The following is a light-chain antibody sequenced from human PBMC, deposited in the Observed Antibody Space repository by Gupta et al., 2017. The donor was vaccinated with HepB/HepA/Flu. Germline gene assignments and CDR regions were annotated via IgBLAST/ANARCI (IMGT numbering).Light chain of an antibody. V-gene: IGLV2-14*03. CDR1: SSDVGNHND. CDR2: DVS. J-gene: IGLJ3*02. CDR3: SSYTRSSTRV. Sequence: QSALTQPASASASPGQSITISCTGTSSDVGNHNDVSWYQQHPGKATKLMIFDVSNRPSGVSNRFSGSKSGNTASLTISGLQAEDEADYYCSSYTRSSTRVFGGGTKLTVL.